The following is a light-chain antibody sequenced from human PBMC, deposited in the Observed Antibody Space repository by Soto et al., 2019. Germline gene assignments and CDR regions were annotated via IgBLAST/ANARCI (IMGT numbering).Light chain of an antibody. CDR3: QQRSNWSMYT. V-gene: IGKV3-11*01. CDR1: QSVSSY. Sequence: EIVLTQSPATLSLSPGERATLFCRASQSVSSYLAWYQQKPGQAPRLLIYDASNRATGIPARFSGSGSGTDFTLTISSLEPEDFAVYYCQQRSNWSMYTFGQGTKLEIK. J-gene: IGKJ2*01. CDR2: DAS.